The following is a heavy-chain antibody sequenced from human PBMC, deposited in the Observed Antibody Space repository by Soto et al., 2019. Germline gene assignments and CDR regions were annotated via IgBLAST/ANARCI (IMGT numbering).Heavy chain of an antibody. CDR1: GGTFSSYA. CDR3: ARDSYERYNWNDDEYYYYGMDV. V-gene: IGHV1-69*12. Sequence: QVQLVQSGAEVKKPGSSVKVSCKASGGTFSSYAISWVRQAPGQGLEWMGGIIPIFGTANYAQKFQGRVTITADESTSTAYMELSSLRSEDTAVYYCARDSYERYNWNDDEYYYYGMDVWGQGTTVTVSS. J-gene: IGHJ6*02. D-gene: IGHD1-1*01. CDR2: IIPIFGTA.